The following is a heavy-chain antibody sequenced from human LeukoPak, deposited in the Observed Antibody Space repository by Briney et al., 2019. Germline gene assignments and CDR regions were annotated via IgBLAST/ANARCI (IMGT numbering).Heavy chain of an antibody. CDR3: AKGQQLVYFDY. Sequence: ASETLSLACTVSGGSISSYYWSWIRQPPGKGLEWIGYIYYSGSTNYNPSLKSRVTISIDTSKNQFSLKLNSVTDADTAVYYCAKGQQLVYFDYWGQGTLVTVSS. J-gene: IGHJ4*02. CDR1: GGSISSYY. V-gene: IGHV4-59*01. D-gene: IGHD6-13*01. CDR2: IYYSGST.